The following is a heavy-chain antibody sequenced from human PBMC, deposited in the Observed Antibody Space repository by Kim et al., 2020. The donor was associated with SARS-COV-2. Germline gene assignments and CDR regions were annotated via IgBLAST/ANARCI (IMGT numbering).Heavy chain of an antibody. D-gene: IGHD2-2*01. Sequence: ASVKVSCKASGYTFATYGITWVRQAPGQGLEWMGWISAYNGYTNYEQKLQGRVTMTTDTSTSRAYMELRSLRSDDTAVYYCARDPSPCSRSTCYRPLNWFDPWGQGTLVTVSS. CDR3: ARDPSPCSRSTCYRPLNWFDP. CDR1: GYTFATYG. V-gene: IGHV1-18*04. CDR2: ISAYNGYT. J-gene: IGHJ5*02.